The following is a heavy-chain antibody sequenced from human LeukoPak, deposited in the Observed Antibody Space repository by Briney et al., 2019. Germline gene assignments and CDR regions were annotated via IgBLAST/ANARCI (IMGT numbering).Heavy chain of an antibody. CDR3: ARVLVCSGGSCYSGFVGAFDI. CDR2: IYYSGST. V-gene: IGHV4-59*01. CDR1: GGSTSSYY. J-gene: IGHJ3*02. D-gene: IGHD2-15*01. Sequence: SETLSLTCTVSGGSTSSYYWSWIRQPPGKGLEWIGYIYYSGSTNYNPSLKSRVTISVDTSKNQFSLKLSSVTAADTAVYYCARVLVCSGGSCYSGFVGAFDIWGQGTMVTVSS.